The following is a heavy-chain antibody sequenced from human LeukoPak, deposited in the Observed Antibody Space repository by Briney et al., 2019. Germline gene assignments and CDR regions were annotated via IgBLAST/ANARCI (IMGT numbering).Heavy chain of an antibody. CDR2: VRYNGNDK. D-gene: IGHD6-6*01. CDR1: GFTFSTYA. J-gene: IGHJ1*01. V-gene: IGHV3-30*02. Sequence: PGRSLRLSCAASGFTFSTYAMHWVRQAPGKGLEWVAFVRYNGNDKYYADSVKGRFTISRDNSKNTLYLQMNSLRAEDTAVYYCAKDSYSSSSGLQHWGQGTLVTVFS. CDR3: AKDSYSSSSGLQH.